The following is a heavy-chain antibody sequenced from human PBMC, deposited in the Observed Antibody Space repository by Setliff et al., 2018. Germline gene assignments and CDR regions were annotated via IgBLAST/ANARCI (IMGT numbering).Heavy chain of an antibody. CDR3: ARGVVNWAAFNI. V-gene: IGHV1-69*11. CDR1: GGSFSSYA. J-gene: IGHJ3*02. CDR2: IIPVLDTT. Sequence: GASVKVSCKVSGGSFSSYAISWVRQAPGQGPEWLGRIIPVLDTTDYSPKFQDRLTITADEPSRTVNMELHSLRSEDTALYYCARGVVNWAAFNIWGQGTMVTV. D-gene: IGHD3-16*01.